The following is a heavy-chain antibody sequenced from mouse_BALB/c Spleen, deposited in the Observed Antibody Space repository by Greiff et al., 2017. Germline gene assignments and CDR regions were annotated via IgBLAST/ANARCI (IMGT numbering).Heavy chain of an antibody. Sequence: QVQLKESGAELVMPGASVKMSCKASGYTFTDYWMHWVKQRPGQGLEWIGAIDTSDSYTSYNQKFKGKATLTVDESSSTAYMQLSSLTSEDSAVYYCARRDNYGNYGSYWGQGTLVTVSA. CDR1: GYTFTDYW. V-gene: IGHV1-69*01. D-gene: IGHD2-1*01. CDR2: IDTSDSYT. CDR3: ARRDNYGNYGSY. J-gene: IGHJ3*01.